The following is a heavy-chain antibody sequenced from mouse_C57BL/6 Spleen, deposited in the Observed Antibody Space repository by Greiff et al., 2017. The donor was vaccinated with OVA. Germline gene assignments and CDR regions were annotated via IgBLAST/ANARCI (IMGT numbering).Heavy chain of an antibody. CDR3: ARGNYSAWFAY. Sequence: VQLQQSGAELARPGASVKLSCKASGYTFTSYGISWVKQRTGQGLEWIGEIYPRSGNTYYNEKFKGTATLTADKSSSTAYMELRSLTSEDSAVYFCARGNYSAWFAYWGQGTLVTVSA. CDR1: GYTFTSYG. J-gene: IGHJ3*01. D-gene: IGHD2-1*01. CDR2: IYPRSGNT. V-gene: IGHV1-81*01.